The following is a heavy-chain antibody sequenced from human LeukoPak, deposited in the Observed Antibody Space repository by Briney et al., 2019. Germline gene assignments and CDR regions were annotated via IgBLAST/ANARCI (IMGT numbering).Heavy chain of an antibody. CDR3: ASGSFGKFDY. CDR1: GFTFSSYS. CDR2: ISSSSSYI. J-gene: IGHJ4*02. V-gene: IGHV3-21*01. Sequence: GGSLRLSCVASGFTFSSYSMNWVRQAPGKGLEWVSSISSSSSYIYYADSVKGRFTISRDNAKNSLYLQMNSLRSEDTAVYYCASGSFGKFDYWGQGTLVTVSS. D-gene: IGHD2-15*01.